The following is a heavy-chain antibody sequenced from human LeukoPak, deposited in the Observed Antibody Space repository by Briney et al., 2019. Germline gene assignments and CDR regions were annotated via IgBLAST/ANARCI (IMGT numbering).Heavy chain of an antibody. Sequence: SETLSLTCTVSVGSIRSSNYHWGWIRQPPGKGLEWIGSLYYSGSTYYNPSLKSRVTISVDTSKNQFSLKLNSVTAADTAVYYCARHMRQLYGPWFDYWGQGTLVTVSS. CDR2: LYYSGST. D-gene: IGHD5-18*01. J-gene: IGHJ4*02. CDR1: VGSIRSSNYH. CDR3: ARHMRQLYGPWFDY. V-gene: IGHV4-39*01.